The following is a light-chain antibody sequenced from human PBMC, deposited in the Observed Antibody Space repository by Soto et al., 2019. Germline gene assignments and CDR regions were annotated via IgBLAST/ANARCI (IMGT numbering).Light chain of an antibody. J-gene: IGKJ1*01. CDR3: QQYNSYS. Sequence: EIVLTQSPATLSLSPGERATLSCRASQSVSSYLAWYQQKPGQAPRLLIYGASTRATGIPARFSGSGSGTEFTLTISSLQPDDFATYYCQQYNSYSFGQGTKVDIK. CDR2: GAS. CDR1: QSVSSY. V-gene: IGKV3-15*01.